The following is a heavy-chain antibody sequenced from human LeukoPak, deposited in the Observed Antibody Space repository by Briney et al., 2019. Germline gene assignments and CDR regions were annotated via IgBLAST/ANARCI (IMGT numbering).Heavy chain of an antibody. D-gene: IGHD3-10*01. CDR3: ARVVRGVNLVDY. V-gene: IGHV1-18*01. CDR1: GYTFSSYT. J-gene: IGHJ4*02. Sequence: ASVKVSCKASGYTFSSYTISWVRQAPGQGLEWMGWISAYNGNTNYAQKLQGRVTMTTDTSTSTAYMELRSLRSDDTAVYYCARVVRGVNLVDYWGQGTLVTVSS. CDR2: ISAYNGNT.